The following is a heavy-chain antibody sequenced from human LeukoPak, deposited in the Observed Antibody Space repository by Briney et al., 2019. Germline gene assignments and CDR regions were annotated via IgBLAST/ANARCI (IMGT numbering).Heavy chain of an antibody. V-gene: IGHV3-48*02. CDR1: GFTFSTSG. Sequence: GGSLGLSCAASGFTFSTSGMNWVRQAPGRGLEWVSYIAIGSSPVYYADSVKGRFTSSRDNAKNSLYLQMNSLRDEDTAVYYCARPAAAAAAFCDYWGQGTLVIVSS. CDR2: IAIGSSPV. J-gene: IGHJ4*02. D-gene: IGHD6-25*01. CDR3: ARPAAAAAAFCDY.